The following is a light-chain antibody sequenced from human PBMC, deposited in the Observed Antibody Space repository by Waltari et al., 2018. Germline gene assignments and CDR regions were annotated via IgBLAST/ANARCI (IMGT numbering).Light chain of an antibody. CDR1: SSDVGGYNY. J-gene: IGLJ2*01. Sequence: QSALTQPPSASGSPGQSVTISCTGTSSDVGGYNYVSWYQQHPGKAPKLMIYEVNKRPSGFPNLFSGSKSGNTASLTVSWLQAEDEADYYCSSYAGSNSAVFGGGTKVTVL. CDR2: EVN. CDR3: SSYAGSNSAV. V-gene: IGLV2-8*01.